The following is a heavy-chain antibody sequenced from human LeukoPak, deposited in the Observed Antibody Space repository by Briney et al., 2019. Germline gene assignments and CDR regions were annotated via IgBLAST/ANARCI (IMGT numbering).Heavy chain of an antibody. CDR3: ARGPYYDSSGYYPSFDY. J-gene: IGHJ4*02. CDR2: IIPIFGTA. V-gene: IGHV1-69*13. CDR1: GGTFSSYA. Sequence: ASVKVSCKASGGTFSSYAISWVRQAPGQGLEWMGGIIPIFGTANYAQKFQGRVTITADESTSTAYTELSSLRSEDTAVYYCARGPYYDSSGYYPSFDYWGQGTLVTVSS. D-gene: IGHD3-22*01.